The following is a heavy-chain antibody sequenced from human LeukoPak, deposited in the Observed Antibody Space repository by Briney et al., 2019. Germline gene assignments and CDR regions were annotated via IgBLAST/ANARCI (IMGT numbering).Heavy chain of an antibody. CDR2: IYSGGST. CDR1: GFTVSSNY. V-gene: IGHV3-66*01. Sequence: GGSLRLSCAASGFTVSSNYMSWVRQAPGKGLEWVSVIYSGGSTYYADSVKVRFTISRDNSKNTLYLQMNSLRAEDTAVYYCARAFAHYYGSGSVDYWGQGTLVTVSS. CDR3: ARAFAHYYGSGSVDY. J-gene: IGHJ4*02. D-gene: IGHD3-10*01.